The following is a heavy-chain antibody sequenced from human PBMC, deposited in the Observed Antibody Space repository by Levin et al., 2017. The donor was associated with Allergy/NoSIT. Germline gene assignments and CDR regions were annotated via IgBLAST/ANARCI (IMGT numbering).Heavy chain of an antibody. CDR1: GGSISSYY. CDR3: ARGELVAGYYYYGMDV. J-gene: IGHJ6*02. D-gene: IGHD3-9*01. Sequence: PSETLSLTCTVSGGSISSYYWSWIRQPPGKGLEWIGYIYYSGSTNYNPSLKSRVTISVDTSKNQFSLKLSSVTAADTAVYYCARGELVAGYYYYGMDVWGQGTTVTVSS. V-gene: IGHV4-59*01. CDR2: IYYSGST.